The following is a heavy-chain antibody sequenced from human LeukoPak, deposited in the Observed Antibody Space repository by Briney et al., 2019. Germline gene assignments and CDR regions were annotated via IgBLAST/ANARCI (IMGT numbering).Heavy chain of an antibody. CDR2: ISGSGGST. V-gene: IGHV3-23*01. Sequence: PGGSLRLSCAASGFTFSSYAMHWVRQAPGKGLEWVSAISGSGGSTYYADSVKGRFTISRDNSKNTLYLQMNSLRAEDTAVYYCAKGMVLGGGSGFFSRPTYYFDYWGQGTLVTVSS. J-gene: IGHJ4*02. CDR3: AKGMVLGGGSGFFSRPTYYFDY. D-gene: IGHD2-15*01. CDR1: GFTFSSYA.